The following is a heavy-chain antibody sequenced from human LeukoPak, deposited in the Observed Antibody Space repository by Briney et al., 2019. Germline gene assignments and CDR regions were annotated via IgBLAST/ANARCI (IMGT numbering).Heavy chain of an antibody. CDR3: ARFRTIFGVVRFDY. Sequence: PSETLSLTCTVSGGSISTYYWSWIRQPPGKGLEWIGEINHSGSTNYNPSLKSRVTISVDTSKNQFSLKLSSVTAADTAVYYCARFRTIFGVVRFDYWGQGTLVTVSS. J-gene: IGHJ4*02. CDR1: GGSISTYY. D-gene: IGHD3-3*01. V-gene: IGHV4-34*01. CDR2: INHSGST.